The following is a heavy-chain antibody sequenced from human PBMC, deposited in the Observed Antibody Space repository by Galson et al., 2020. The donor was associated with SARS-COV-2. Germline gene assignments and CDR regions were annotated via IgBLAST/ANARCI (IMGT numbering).Heavy chain of an antibody. CDR3: AKVLTVGWFDP. J-gene: IGHJ5*02. V-gene: IGHV3-23*01. D-gene: IGHD1-26*01. CDR2: IGGSGYFT. CDR1: GFTFSSYA. Sequence: GGSLRLSCAASGFTFSSYAMSWVRQAPGRGLEWVSGIGGSGYFTYYADSVKDRFTISRDNSKKTLYLQMNSLRDEDTAVYYCAKVLTVGWFDPWGQGTLVTVSS.